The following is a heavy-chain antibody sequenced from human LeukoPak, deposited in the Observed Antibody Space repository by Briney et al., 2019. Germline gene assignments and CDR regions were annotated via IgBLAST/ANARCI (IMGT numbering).Heavy chain of an antibody. CDR1: GGSISSYY. V-gene: IGHV4-59*01. Sequence: SETLSLTCSVSGGSISSYYWSWIRQPPGKGLEWIGYIYYTGSTNYNPSLKSRVTISLDTSNNQFSLKLNSVTAADTAVYYCARELCSTTTCYFDYWGQGTLVTVSS. CDR3: ARELCSTTTCYFDY. D-gene: IGHD2-2*01. CDR2: IYYTGST. J-gene: IGHJ4*02.